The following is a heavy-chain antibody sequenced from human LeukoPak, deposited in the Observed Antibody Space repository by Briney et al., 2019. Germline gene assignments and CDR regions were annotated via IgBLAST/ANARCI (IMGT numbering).Heavy chain of an antibody. CDR2: ISGSGGST. CDR1: GFTFSSYW. D-gene: IGHD2-8*01. Sequence: GGSLRLSCAASGFTFSSYWMHWVRQAPGKGLEWVSAISGSGGSTNYADSVKGRFTISRDNSKNTLYLQMNSLRAEDTAVYYCAKDKLYCTNGVCYKGGWFDPWGQGTLVTVSS. J-gene: IGHJ5*02. CDR3: AKDKLYCTNGVCYKGGWFDP. V-gene: IGHV3-23*01.